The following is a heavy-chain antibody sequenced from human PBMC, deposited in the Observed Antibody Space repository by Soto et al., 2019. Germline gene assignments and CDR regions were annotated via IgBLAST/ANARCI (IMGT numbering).Heavy chain of an antibody. V-gene: IGHV3-7*04. Sequence: EVQLLESGGGLVQPGGSLRLSCAASGFIFSSYWMSWVRQAPGKGLEWVANIKQDGSEKYYVDSVKGRFTISRDNAKNSLYLQMNSLRAEDTAVYYCARVRYDILTGPLDYWGQGTLVTVSS. CDR1: GFIFSSYW. D-gene: IGHD3-9*01. CDR3: ARVRYDILTGPLDY. CDR2: IKQDGSEK. J-gene: IGHJ4*02.